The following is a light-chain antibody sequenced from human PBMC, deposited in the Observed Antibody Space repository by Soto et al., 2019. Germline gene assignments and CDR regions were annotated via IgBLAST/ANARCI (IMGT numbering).Light chain of an antibody. J-gene: IGKJ4*01. Sequence: DVQLTQSPSSLSASVGHRVTVICQASQDINNYLNWYQQKPGKAPKVLIYDASNLKPGVPPRFSGSRSGTDFTFTISSLQPEDIATYYCQQYGNLPFTFAGGTKVEIK. CDR2: DAS. CDR1: QDINNY. V-gene: IGKV1-33*01. CDR3: QQYGNLPFT.